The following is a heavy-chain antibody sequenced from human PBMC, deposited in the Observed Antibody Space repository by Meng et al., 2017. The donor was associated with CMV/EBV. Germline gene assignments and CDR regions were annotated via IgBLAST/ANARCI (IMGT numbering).Heavy chain of an antibody. V-gene: IGHV1-8*01. CDR2: MNPNRGNT. CDR3: ARGQVQCSTINCHDYRFSGMDV. CDR1: GYTFSYYD. J-gene: IGHJ6*02. Sequence: ASVKVSCKASGYTFSYYDIIWVRQASGQGLEWVGWMNPNRGNTAYAQKFQGRVTMTRDTSTSIAYMELSSLRSGDTAMYYCARGQVQCSTINCHDYRFSGMDVWGQGTTVTVSS. D-gene: IGHD2/OR15-2a*01.